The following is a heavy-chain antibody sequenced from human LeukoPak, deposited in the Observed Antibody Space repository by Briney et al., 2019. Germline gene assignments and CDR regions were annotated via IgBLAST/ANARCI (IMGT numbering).Heavy chain of an antibody. CDR1: GCSISSYY. CDR3: ARRGYGSGSFNRYYFDY. J-gene: IGHJ4*02. CDR2: IYYSGST. V-gene: IGHV4-59*08. D-gene: IGHD3-10*01. Sequence: SETLSLTCTVSGCSISSYYWSWIRQPPGKGLEWIGYIYYSGSTNYNPSLKSRVTISVDTSKNQFSLKLSSVTAADTAVYYCARRGYGSGSFNRYYFDYWGQGTLVTVSS.